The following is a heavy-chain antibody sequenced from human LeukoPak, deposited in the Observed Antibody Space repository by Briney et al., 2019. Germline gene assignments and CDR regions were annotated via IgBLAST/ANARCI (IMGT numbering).Heavy chain of an antibody. Sequence: SETLSLTCTVSGGSISSYYWSWIRQPAGKGLEWIARIYTSGSTNYNPSLKSRVTMSVDTSKNQFSLKLSSMTAAEKAVYYCARTGATLGKYYFDYCGQGTLVTVSP. CDR2: IYTSGST. CDR3: ARTGATLGKYYFDY. D-gene: IGHD1-26*01. V-gene: IGHV4-4*07. CDR1: GGSISSYY. J-gene: IGHJ4*02.